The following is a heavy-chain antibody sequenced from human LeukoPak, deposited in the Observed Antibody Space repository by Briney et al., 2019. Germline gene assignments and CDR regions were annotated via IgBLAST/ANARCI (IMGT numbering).Heavy chain of an antibody. J-gene: IGHJ4*02. V-gene: IGHV3-30*02. CDR2: IRYDGSNK. CDR3: AKTRGDYLGY. CDR1: GFTFSSYG. Sequence: GGSLRLTCAASGFTFSSYGMHWVRQAPGKGLEWVAFIRYDGSNKYYADSVKGRFTISRDNSKNTLYLQMNSLRAEDTAVYYCAKTRGDYLGYWGQGTLVTVSS. D-gene: IGHD4-17*01.